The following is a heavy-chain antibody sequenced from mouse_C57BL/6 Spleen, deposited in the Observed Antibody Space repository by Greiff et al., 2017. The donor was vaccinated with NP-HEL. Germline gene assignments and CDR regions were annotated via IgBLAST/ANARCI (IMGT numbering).Heavy chain of an antibody. CDR3: ARSSYGSSYWYFDV. Sequence: EVKLMESGPELVKPGASVKMSCKASGYTFTDYNMHWVKQSHGKSLEWIGYINPNNGGTSYNQKFKGKATLTVNKSSSTAYMELRSLTSEDSAVYYCARSSYGSSYWYFDVWGTGTTVTVSS. V-gene: IGHV1-22*01. D-gene: IGHD1-1*01. CDR1: GYTFTDYN. J-gene: IGHJ1*03. CDR2: INPNNGGT.